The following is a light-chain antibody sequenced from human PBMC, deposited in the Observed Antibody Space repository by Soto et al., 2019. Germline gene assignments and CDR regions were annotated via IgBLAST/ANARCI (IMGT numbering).Light chain of an antibody. CDR2: EVS. J-gene: IGLJ1*01. CDR3: SSYAGSNNSV. Sequence: QSVLTQPPSASGSPGRSVTISCTGTSSDVGAHNCVSWHQQHPGKAPKLMVYEVSKRPSGVPDRFSGSRSGNTASLTVSGLQAEDEADYYCSSYAGSNNSVFGTG. CDR1: SSDVGAHNC. V-gene: IGLV2-8*01.